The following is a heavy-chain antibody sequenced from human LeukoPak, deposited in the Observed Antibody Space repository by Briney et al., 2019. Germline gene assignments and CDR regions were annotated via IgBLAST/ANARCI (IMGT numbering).Heavy chain of an antibody. CDR3: AKSPLKNDRRAKQGTSYYCYMDV. CDR1: GFTFSSYA. J-gene: IGHJ6*03. D-gene: IGHD1/OR15-1a*01. V-gene: IGHV3-23*01. CDR2: ISATGGST. Sequence: PGGSLRLSCAASGFTFSSYAMTWVRQAPGKGLEWVSGISATGGSTYYADSVKGRFTISRDNSENTLSLQMNSLRAEDTALYYCAKSPLKNDRRAKQGTSYYCYMDVWGKGTTVTVSS.